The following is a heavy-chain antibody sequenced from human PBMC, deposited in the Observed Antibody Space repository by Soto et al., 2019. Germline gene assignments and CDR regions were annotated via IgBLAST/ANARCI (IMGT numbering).Heavy chain of an antibody. V-gene: IGHV1-18*01. J-gene: IGHJ4*02. CDR1: GYTFTSYG. Sequence: QVQLVQSGTGVKKPGASVKVSCRASGYTFTSYGATWVRQAPGQGLEWMGWISPFNGNTNYAQKFQGRVTMTTDTSTSTAYMELRGLRSDDTAVYYCARGRLKYFDYWGQGALVTVTS. CDR3: ARGRLKYFDY. CDR2: ISPFNGNT.